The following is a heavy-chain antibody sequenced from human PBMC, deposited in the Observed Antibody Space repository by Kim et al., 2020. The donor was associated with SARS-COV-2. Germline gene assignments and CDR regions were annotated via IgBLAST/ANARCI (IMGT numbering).Heavy chain of an antibody. J-gene: IGHJ2*01. Sequence: SETLSLTCTVSGGSLSSSSYYWGWIRQPPGKGLEWIGTAYYSDNTYYNPSLKRRATITVDTSKNQFSLKMGFVIAADTADYYGAGHQRYSTGWYV. V-gene: IGHV4-39*01. CDR3: AGHQRYSTGWYV. CDR2: AYYSDNT. D-gene: IGHD6-19*01. CDR1: GGSLSSSSYY.